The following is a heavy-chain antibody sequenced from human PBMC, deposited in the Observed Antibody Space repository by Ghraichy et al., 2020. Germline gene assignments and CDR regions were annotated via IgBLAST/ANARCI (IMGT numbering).Heavy chain of an antibody. V-gene: IGHV4-34*01. CDR3: ARGGRRGYYYYYSFDV. D-gene: IGHD6-25*01. CDR2: VNDRGNT. Sequence: SENLSLTCAVYGGSFSGYYWNWIRQTPQKGLEWIGDVNDRGNTSYNPSLKSRVTISGDTSKNQFFLKLSSVTAADTAAYYCARGGRRGYYYYYSFDVWGQGTTVTVSS. CDR1: GGSFSGYY. J-gene: IGHJ6*02.